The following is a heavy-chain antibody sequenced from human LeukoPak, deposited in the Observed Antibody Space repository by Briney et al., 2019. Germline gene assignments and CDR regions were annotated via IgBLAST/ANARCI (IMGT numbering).Heavy chain of an antibody. CDR2: ISYDGSNK. V-gene: IGHV3-30-3*01. Sequence: GGSLRLSCAASGFTFSSYAMHWVRQAPGKGLEWVAVISYDGSNKCYADSVKGRFTISRDNSKNTLYLQMNSLRAEDTAVYYCARSYSSGWYDLYHFDYWGQGTLVTVSS. CDR3: ARSYSSGWYDLYHFDY. D-gene: IGHD6-19*01. CDR1: GFTFSSYA. J-gene: IGHJ4*02.